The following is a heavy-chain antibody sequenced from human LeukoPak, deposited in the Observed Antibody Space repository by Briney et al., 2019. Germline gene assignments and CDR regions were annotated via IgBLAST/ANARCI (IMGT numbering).Heavy chain of an antibody. CDR2: IYYSGST. J-gene: IGHJ4*02. CDR1: GGSISSSSYY. Sequence: PSETLSLTCTVSGGSISSSSYYWGWIRQPPGKGLEWIGSIYYSGSTYYNPSLKSRVTISVDTSKNQFSLKLSSVTAADTAVYYCARRLASPKYYYDSSGYYFDYWGQGTLVTVSS. V-gene: IGHV4-39*01. D-gene: IGHD3-22*01. CDR3: ARRLASPKYYYDSSGYYFDY.